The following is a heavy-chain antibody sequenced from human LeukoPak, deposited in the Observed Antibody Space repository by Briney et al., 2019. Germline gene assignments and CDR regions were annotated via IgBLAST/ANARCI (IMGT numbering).Heavy chain of an antibody. CDR1: GFTFSPYR. J-gene: IGHJ4*02. Sequence: GGTPRLSRAASGFTFSPYRLHWVRQAPGGGLVWVSRIGSDESKTTYADFVKGRFTISRDNAKNTLYLQMHSLRAEDTAMYYCARTSGQSNFDYWGQGTLVTVSS. CDR3: ARTSGQSNFDY. V-gene: IGHV3-74*01. CDR2: IGSDESKT. D-gene: IGHD4-4*01.